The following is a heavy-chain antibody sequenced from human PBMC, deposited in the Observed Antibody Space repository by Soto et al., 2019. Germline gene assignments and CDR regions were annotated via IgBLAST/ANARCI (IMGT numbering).Heavy chain of an antibody. CDR1: GGSFSGYY. CDR2: INHSGST. D-gene: IGHD2-2*01. J-gene: IGHJ3*02. V-gene: IGHV4-34*01. CDR3: ARVRQEYCGSTRCYDAFDI. Sequence: QVQLPQWGAGLLKPSETLSLTCAVYGGSFSGYYWSWIRQPPGKGLEWLGEINHSGSTTYNPSLTSRVTISVDTSKTPFSLQLSSVTAAATAVYYWARVRQEYCGSTRCYDAFDIWGQETMVTVSS.